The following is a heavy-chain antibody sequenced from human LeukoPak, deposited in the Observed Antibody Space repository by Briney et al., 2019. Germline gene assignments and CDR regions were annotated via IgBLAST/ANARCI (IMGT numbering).Heavy chain of an antibody. D-gene: IGHD4-17*01. Sequence: SETLSLTCAVYGGSFSSYYWGWIRQPPGKGLEWIGSIYYSGSTYYNPSLKSRVTISVDASKNQFSLKLSSVTAADTAVYYCARRDSYGDIFDYWGQGTLVTVSS. CDR3: ARRDSYGDIFDY. V-gene: IGHV4-39*01. CDR2: IYYSGST. J-gene: IGHJ4*02. CDR1: GGSFSSYY.